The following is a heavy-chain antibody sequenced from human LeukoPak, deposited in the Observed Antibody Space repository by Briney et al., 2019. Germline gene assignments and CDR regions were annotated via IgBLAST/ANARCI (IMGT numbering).Heavy chain of an antibody. CDR3: ASSHYDILTGYYRAFDY. D-gene: IGHD3-9*01. Sequence: PSETLSLTCTVSGGPISSYYWSWIRQPPGKGLEWIGYIYYSGSTNYNPSLKSRLTISVDTSKNQFSLKLSSVTAADTAVYYCASSHYDILTGYYRAFDYWGQGTLVTVSS. CDR2: IYYSGST. CDR1: GGPISSYY. V-gene: IGHV4-59*01. J-gene: IGHJ4*02.